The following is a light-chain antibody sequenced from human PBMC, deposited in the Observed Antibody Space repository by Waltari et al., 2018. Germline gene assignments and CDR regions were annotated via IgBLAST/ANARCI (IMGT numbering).Light chain of an antibody. CDR1: QSISGW. Sequence: DILMTQSPSTLSASVVDRVTITCRASQSISGWLAWYQQQPGKAPKILISDVSSLESGVPSRFSGRGSGTKFTLTISSLQHDDFATYYCQHYSSYLVTFGEGTKVEI. CDR3: QHYSSYLVT. V-gene: IGKV1-5*01. J-gene: IGKJ4*01. CDR2: DVS.